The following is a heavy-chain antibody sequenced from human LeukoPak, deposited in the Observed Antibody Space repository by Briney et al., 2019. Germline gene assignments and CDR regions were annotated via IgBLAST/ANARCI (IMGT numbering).Heavy chain of an antibody. J-gene: IGHJ4*02. CDR1: GYNFTTYG. Sequence: ASVKVSCKASGYNFTTYGIAWVRQAPGQGLEWMGWISPDSGNTNHAQNFQGRVTMTTDTSTSTAYMELRSLRSDDTAVYYCARHLFWVAPIDSWGQGTVVTVSS. V-gene: IGHV1-18*01. CDR3: ARHLFWVAPIDS. CDR2: ISPDSGNT. D-gene: IGHD3-3*01.